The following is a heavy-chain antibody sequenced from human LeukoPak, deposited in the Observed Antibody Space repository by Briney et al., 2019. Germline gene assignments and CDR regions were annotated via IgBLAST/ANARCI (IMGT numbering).Heavy chain of an antibody. Sequence: GGSLRLSCAASGFTFSTNAMSWVRQAPGKGLEWVSGISRSGGSTYYADSVKGRFTISRDNSKNTLYLQMNSLRGEDTAVYYCAKTGSTVTALNWFDPWGQGTLVAVSS. D-gene: IGHD4-17*01. V-gene: IGHV3-23*01. J-gene: IGHJ5*02. CDR2: ISRSGGST. CDR3: AKTGSTVTALNWFDP. CDR1: GFTFSTNA.